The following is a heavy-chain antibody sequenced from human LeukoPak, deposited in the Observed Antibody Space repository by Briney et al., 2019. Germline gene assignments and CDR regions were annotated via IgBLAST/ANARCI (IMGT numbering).Heavy chain of an antibody. CDR2: IKQDGSEK. V-gene: IGHV3-7*01. Sequence: GGSLRLSCAASGFTFSSYWMSWVRQAPGKGLEWVANIKQDGSEKYYVDSVKGRFTISRDNAKNSLYLQMNSLRAEETAVYYCARVRGGSYWDYFDYWGQGTLVTVSS. CDR1: GFTFSSYW. D-gene: IGHD1-26*01. CDR3: ARVRGGSYWDYFDY. J-gene: IGHJ4*02.